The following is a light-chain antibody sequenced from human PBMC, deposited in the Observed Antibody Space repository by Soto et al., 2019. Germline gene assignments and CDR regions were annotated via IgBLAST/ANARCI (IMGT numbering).Light chain of an antibody. V-gene: IGKV1-39*01. Sequence: DIQMTQSPSSLSSSVGDRVTITCRASQIIRNFLNWYQYKPGTAPKLLIHATSKLQSGVPSRFSGNGYGTEFTLTISSLQPEDFATYHCKQSYSTTTITFGQGTRLEFK. CDR1: QIIRNF. CDR3: KQSYSTTTIT. CDR2: ATS. J-gene: IGKJ5*01.